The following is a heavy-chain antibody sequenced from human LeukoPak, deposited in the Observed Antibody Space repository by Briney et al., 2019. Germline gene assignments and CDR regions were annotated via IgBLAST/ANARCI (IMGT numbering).Heavy chain of an antibody. J-gene: IGHJ4*02. CDR1: GFTYSSFG. D-gene: IGHD2/OR15-2a*01. CDR3: AGASKTN. Sequence: GGSLRLSCAASGFTYSSFGMHWVRQAPGKGLEWVTFIRYDGSNKYYADSVKGRFTISRDNAKTPLYLQMNSLRAEDTAVYYCAGASKTNWGQGTLVTVSS. V-gene: IGHV3-30*02. CDR2: IRYDGSNK.